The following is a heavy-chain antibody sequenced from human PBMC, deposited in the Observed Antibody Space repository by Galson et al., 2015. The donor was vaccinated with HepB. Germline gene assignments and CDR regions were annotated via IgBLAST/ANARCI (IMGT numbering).Heavy chain of an antibody. CDR3: ARESVISTSYFDY. D-gene: IGHD2-21*01. J-gene: IGHJ4*02. CDR1: GYTFTDYY. Sequence: SVKVSCKASGYTFTDYYMHWVRQAPGQGLEWMGRINPNSDDTTYAQKFKGRVTLTRDTSISTAYLELNNLRSDDTAMYYCARESVISTSYFDYWGQGTLVTVSS. V-gene: IGHV1-2*06. CDR2: INPNSDDT.